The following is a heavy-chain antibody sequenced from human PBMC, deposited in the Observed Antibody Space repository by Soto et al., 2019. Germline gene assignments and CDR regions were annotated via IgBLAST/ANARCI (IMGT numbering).Heavy chain of an antibody. CDR3: ARGPELNFDY. J-gene: IGHJ4*02. CDR1: GGSISNGGYS. Sequence: SETLSLTCAVSGGSISNGGYSWSWIRQPPGKGLEWIGYIYHSGSTNYNPSLKSRVTISLDTSKKQFSLKLSSVTAADTAVYYCARGPELNFDYWGQGTLVTVSS. V-gene: IGHV4-61*08. D-gene: IGHD1-7*01. CDR2: IYHSGST.